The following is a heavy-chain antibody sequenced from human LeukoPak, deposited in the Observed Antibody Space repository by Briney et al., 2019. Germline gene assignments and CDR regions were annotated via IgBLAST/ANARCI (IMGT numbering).Heavy chain of an antibody. CDR2: ISYDGSNK. CDR3: ARAITVTRSRSNWFDP. D-gene: IGHD4-17*01. V-gene: IGHV3-30-3*01. J-gene: IGHJ5*02. Sequence: SGGSLRLSCAASGFTFSSYAMHWVRQAPGKGLEWVAVISYDGSNKYYADSVKGRFIISRENSKNTLYLQMNSLRAEDTAVYYCARAITVTRSRSNWFDPWGQGTLVTVSS. CDR1: GFTFSSYA.